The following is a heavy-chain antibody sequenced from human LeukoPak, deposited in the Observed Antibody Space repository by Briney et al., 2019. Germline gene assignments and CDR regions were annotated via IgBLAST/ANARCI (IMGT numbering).Heavy chain of an antibody. CDR2: IYYSGST. CDR3: ARDRPQPPYYFDY. Sequence: SETLSLTCTVSGGSIDSGDDYWSWIRQPAGKGLEWIGSIYYSGSTYYNPSLKSRVTTSVDTSKNQFSLKLSSVTAADTAVYYCARDRPQPPYYFDYWGQGTLVTVSS. CDR1: GGSIDSGDDY. V-gene: IGHV4-39*07. J-gene: IGHJ4*02.